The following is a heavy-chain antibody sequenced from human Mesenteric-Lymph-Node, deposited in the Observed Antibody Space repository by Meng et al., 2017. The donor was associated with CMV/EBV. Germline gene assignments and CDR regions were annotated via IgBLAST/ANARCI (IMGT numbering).Heavy chain of an antibody. Sequence: GGSLRLSCTGSGFTFSTYALAWVRQAPGKGLEWVSVISSTGRTTYYADSVKGRFTVSRDNSNNTVHLQMNSLTAEDTAVYYCAKPRPLYGDYAYYYYVMDVWGQGTTVTVSS. CDR2: ISSTGRTT. J-gene: IGHJ6*02. CDR3: AKPRPLYGDYAYYYYVMDV. CDR1: GFTFSTYA. D-gene: IGHD4-17*01. V-gene: IGHV3-23*01.